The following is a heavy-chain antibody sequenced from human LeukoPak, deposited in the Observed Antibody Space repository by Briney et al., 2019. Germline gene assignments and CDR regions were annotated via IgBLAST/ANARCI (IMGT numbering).Heavy chain of an antibody. Sequence: ASVKVSCKASGYTFTSYGITWVRQAPGQGLEWMGWISAYNGNTNYAQKLQGRVTMTTDTSTSTAYMELRSLRSDDTAVYYCARDYSNYVPTDYWGQGTLVTVSS. V-gene: IGHV1-18*01. J-gene: IGHJ4*02. D-gene: IGHD4-11*01. CDR1: GYTFTSYG. CDR3: ARDYSNYVPTDY. CDR2: ISAYNGNT.